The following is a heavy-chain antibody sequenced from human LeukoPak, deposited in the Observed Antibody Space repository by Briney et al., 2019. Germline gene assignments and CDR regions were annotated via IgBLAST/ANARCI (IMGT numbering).Heavy chain of an antibody. CDR2: IYHSGST. Sequence: PSETLSLTCTVSGYSISSGYYWGWIRQPPGKGLEWIGSIYHSGSTYYNPSLKSRVTISVDTSKNQFSLKLNSVTAADTAVYYCARAGGVPASFDYWGQGTLVTVSS. D-gene: IGHD2-2*01. CDR3: ARAGGVPASFDY. CDR1: GYSISSGYY. V-gene: IGHV4-38-2*02. J-gene: IGHJ4*02.